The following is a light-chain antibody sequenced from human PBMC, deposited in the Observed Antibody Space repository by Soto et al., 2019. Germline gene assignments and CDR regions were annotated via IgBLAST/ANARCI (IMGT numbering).Light chain of an antibody. Sequence: EIVMTQSPATLSVSPGERATLSCRASQSIGGNLAWYQQKPGQAPRLLIYGASTRAAGIPASFSGSGSGTEFTLTVSSLQSEDFAVYFCQQYNNWPPTFGGGTKVEIK. V-gene: IGKV3-15*01. J-gene: IGKJ4*01. CDR2: GAS. CDR3: QQYNNWPPT. CDR1: QSIGGN.